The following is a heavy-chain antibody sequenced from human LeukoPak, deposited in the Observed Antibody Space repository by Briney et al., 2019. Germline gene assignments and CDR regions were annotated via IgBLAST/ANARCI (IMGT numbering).Heavy chain of an antibody. V-gene: IGHV4-4*07. J-gene: IGHJ4*02. Sequence: SETLSLTCTVSGCPINSYYWSWIRQPAGKGLEWIGRIYTSGSTNYNPSLKSRVTMSVDTSKKQFSLKLSSVTAADTAVYYCARESATDFDYWGQGTLVTISS. CDR2: IYTSGST. CDR1: GCPINSYY. D-gene: IGHD1-26*01. CDR3: ARESATDFDY.